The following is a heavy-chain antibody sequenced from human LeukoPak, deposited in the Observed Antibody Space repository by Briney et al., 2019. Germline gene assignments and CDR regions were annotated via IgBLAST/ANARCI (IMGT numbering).Heavy chain of an antibody. CDR2: INHSGST. CDR1: GGSFSGYY. J-gene: IGHJ4*02. V-gene: IGHV4-34*01. Sequence: SETLSLTCAVYGGSFSGYYWSWIRQPPGKGLEWIGEINHSGSTNYNPSLKSRVTISVDTSKNQFSLKLSSVTAADTAVYYCARGLSTYYGYWGQGTLVTVSS. D-gene: IGHD3-22*01. CDR3: ARGLSTYYGY.